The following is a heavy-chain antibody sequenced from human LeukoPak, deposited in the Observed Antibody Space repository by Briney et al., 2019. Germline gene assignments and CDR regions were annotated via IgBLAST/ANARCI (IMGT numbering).Heavy chain of an antibody. D-gene: IGHD3-3*01. CDR1: GFSLSTSGVG. CDR2: IYWNDDK. Sequence: KESGPTLVKPTQTLTLTCTFSGFSLSTSGVGVGWIRQPPGKALEWLALIYWNDDKRYSPSLKSRLTITKATSKNQVVVTMTNMDPVDTATYYCAHRLDLPLETYYDFWSGYYAAFDYWGQGTLVTVSS. V-gene: IGHV2-5*01. J-gene: IGHJ4*02. CDR3: AHRLDLPLETYYDFWSGYYAAFDY.